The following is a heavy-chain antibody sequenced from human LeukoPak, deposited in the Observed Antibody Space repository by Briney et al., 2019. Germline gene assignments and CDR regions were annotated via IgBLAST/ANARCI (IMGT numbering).Heavy chain of an antibody. CDR1: GFTFSSYA. CDR3: AKDLGYCSSTSCHES. V-gene: IGHV3-23*01. D-gene: IGHD2-2*01. J-gene: IGHJ3*01. CDR2: ISGSGGST. Sequence: GGSLRPSCAASGFTFSSYAMSWVRQAPGKGLEWVSTISGSGGSTYYADSVKGRFTISRDNSKNTLYLQMNSLRAEDTAVYYCAKDLGYCSSTSCHESWGQGAMVTVPS.